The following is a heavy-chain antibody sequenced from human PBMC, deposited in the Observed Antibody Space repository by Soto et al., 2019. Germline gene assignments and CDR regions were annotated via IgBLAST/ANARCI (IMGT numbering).Heavy chain of an antibody. CDR2: INPSGGST. V-gene: IGHV1-46*01. J-gene: IGHJ6*02. CDR3: ARDPLYCSSTSCYQKDNYYYYGMDV. CDR1: GNTFTSYY. D-gene: IGHD2-2*01. Sequence: ASVKVSCKASGNTFTSYYMHWVRQAPGQGLEWMGIINPSGGSTSYAQKFQGRATMTRDTSTSTVYMELSSLRSEDTAVYYCARDPLYCSSTSCYQKDNYYYYGMDVWGQGTTVTVSS.